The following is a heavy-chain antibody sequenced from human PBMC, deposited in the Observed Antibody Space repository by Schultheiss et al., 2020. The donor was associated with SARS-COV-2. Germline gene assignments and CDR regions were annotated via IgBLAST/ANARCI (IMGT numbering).Heavy chain of an antibody. V-gene: IGHV3-30*01. CDR2: ISYDGSNK. CDR1: GFTFSSYA. Sequence: GGSLRLSFAASGFTFSSYAMHWVRQAPGKGLEWVAVISYDGSNKYYADSVKGRFTISRDNSKNTLYLQMNSLRAEDTAVYYCARDGDYYDSSGYSFWGQGTLVTVSS. J-gene: IGHJ4*02. CDR3: ARDGDYYDSSGYSF. D-gene: IGHD3-22*01.